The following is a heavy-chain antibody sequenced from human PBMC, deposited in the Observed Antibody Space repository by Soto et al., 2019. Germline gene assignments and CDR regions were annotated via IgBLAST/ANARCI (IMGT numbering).Heavy chain of an antibody. CDR3: AKYIRNEVRGVYGMDV. CDR1: GFTFSSYA. J-gene: IGHJ6*02. CDR2: ISGSGGST. Sequence: GGSLRLSCAASGFTFSSYAMSWVRQAPGKGLEWVSAISGSGGSTYYAESVKGRFTISRDNSKNTLYLQMNSLRAEDTAVYYCAKYIRNEVRGVYGMDVWGQGTTVTVSS. V-gene: IGHV3-23*01. D-gene: IGHD3-10*01.